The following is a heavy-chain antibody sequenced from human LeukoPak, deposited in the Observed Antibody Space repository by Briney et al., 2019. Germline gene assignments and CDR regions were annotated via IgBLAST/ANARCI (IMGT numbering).Heavy chain of an antibody. V-gene: IGHV4-30-2*01. CDR2: IYHSGST. CDR1: GGSISSGGYS. D-gene: IGHD3-16*01. CDR3: ASGGNAFDI. Sequence: SETLSPTCAVSGGSISSGGYSWSWIRQPPGKGLEWIGYIYHSGSTYYNPSLKSRVTISVDRSKNQFSLKLSSVTAADTAVYYCASGGNAFDIWGQGTMVTVSS. J-gene: IGHJ3*02.